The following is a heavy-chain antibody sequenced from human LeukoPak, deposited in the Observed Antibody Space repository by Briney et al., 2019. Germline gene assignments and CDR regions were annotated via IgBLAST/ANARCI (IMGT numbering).Heavy chain of an antibody. Sequence: PGGSLRLSCAASGFTFSSYGMHWVRQAPGKGLEWVAVISYDGSNKYYADSVKGRFTISRDNSKNTLYLQMNSLRAEDTAVYYCAKDGLNIVVVPAAIRIFDYFDYWGQGTLVTVSS. V-gene: IGHV3-30*18. CDR3: AKDGLNIVVVPAAIRIFDYFDY. D-gene: IGHD2-2*01. J-gene: IGHJ4*02. CDR1: GFTFSSYG. CDR2: ISYDGSNK.